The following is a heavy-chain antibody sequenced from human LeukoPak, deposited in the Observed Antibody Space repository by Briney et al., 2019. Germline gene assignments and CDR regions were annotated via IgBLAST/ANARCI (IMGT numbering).Heavy chain of an antibody. J-gene: IGHJ4*02. D-gene: IGHD3-3*01. Sequence: GGSLRLSCAASGFTFSSYAMSWVRQAPGKGLEWVSAIGGDAVSTYYADSVKGRFSISRDNSKNTLYLRMNSLRADDTAVYYCAKDLWKADYWGQGTLVTVSS. CDR2: IGGDAVST. CDR1: GFTFSSYA. V-gene: IGHV3-23*01. CDR3: AKDLWKADY.